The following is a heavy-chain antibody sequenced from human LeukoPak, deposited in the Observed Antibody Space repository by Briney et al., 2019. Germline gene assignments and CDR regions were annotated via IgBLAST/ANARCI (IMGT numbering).Heavy chain of an antibody. CDR1: GFTFSSYA. J-gene: IGHJ4*02. CDR3: ATMVRGVTYY. V-gene: IGHV3-23*01. CDR2: ISGSGGST. D-gene: IGHD3-10*01. Sequence: GVSLRLSCAASGFTFSSYAMSWVRQAPGQGLEWVSAISGSGGSTYYADSVKGRFTISRDNSKNTLYLQMNSMRAEDTAVYYCATMVRGVTYYWGQGTLVTVSS.